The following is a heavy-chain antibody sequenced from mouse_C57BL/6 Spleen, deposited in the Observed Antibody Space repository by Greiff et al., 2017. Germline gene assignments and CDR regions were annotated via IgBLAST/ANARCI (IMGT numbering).Heavy chain of an antibody. J-gene: IGHJ2*01. CDR2: ISDGGSYT. CDR1: GFTFSSYA. CDR3: ARGEGYQRYYFDY. Sequence: EVKVVESGGGLVKPGGSLKLSCAASGFTFSSYAMSWVRQTPEKRLEWVATISDGGSYTYYPDNVKGRFTISRDNAKNNLYLQMSHLKSEDTAMYYCARGEGYQRYYFDYWGQGTTLTVSS. V-gene: IGHV5-4*03. D-gene: IGHD2-2*01.